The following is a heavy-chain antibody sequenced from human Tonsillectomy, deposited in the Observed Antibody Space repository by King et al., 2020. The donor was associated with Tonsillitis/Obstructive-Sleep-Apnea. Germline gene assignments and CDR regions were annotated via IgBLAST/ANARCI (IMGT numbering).Heavy chain of an antibody. CDR2: INPSGGST. Sequence: QLVQSGAEVKKPGASVKVSCKASGYTFTSYYMHWVRQAPGQGLEWMGIINPSGGSTSYAQKFQGRVTMTRDTSTSTVYMELSSLKSEDTAVYYCARGSDQNWGQDAFDIWGQGTMVTVSS. J-gene: IGHJ3*02. D-gene: IGHD7-27*01. CDR1: GYTFTSYY. V-gene: IGHV1-46*01. CDR3: ARGSDQNWGQDAFDI.